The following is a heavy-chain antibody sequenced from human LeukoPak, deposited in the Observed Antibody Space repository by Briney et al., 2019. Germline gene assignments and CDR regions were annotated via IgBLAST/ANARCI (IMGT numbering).Heavy chain of an antibody. J-gene: IGHJ4*02. CDR1: GFTVSSSY. CDR2: IHSGGKT. Sequence: PGGSLRLSCAASGFTVSSSYMSWVRQAPGKGLEWVSVIHSGGKTYYADSVKGRFTISRDNSKNTLYLQMNSLRAEDTAVYYCARTAPGTANYCWGQGTLVTVSS. V-gene: IGHV3-53*05. D-gene: IGHD6-13*01. CDR3: ARTAPGTANYC.